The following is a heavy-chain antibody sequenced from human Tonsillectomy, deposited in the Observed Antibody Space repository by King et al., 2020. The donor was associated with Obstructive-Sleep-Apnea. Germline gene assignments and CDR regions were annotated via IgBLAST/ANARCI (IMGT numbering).Heavy chain of an antibody. Sequence: VQLVESGGGLVQPGGSLRLSCAASGFTFSSYSMNWVRQAPGKGLEWVSYISSSSSTIYYADSVKGRFTISRDNAKNSLYLQMNSLRAEDTAVYYCARDLFMITFGGVIDRQNDFDYWGQGTLVTVSS. J-gene: IGHJ4*02. CDR2: ISSSSSTI. D-gene: IGHD3-16*02. V-gene: IGHV3-48*04. CDR1: GFTFSSYS. CDR3: ARDLFMITFGGVIDRQNDFDY.